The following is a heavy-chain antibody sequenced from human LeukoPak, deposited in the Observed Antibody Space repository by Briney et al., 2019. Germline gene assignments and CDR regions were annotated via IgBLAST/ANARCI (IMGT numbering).Heavy chain of an antibody. Sequence: SETLSLTCTVSGGSISSYYWSWIRQPAGKGLEWIGRIYSSGSTNYNPSLKSRVTMPVDKSKNQFSLKLSSVTAADTAVYYCARDWYYYDSSGYYWFDPWGQGTLVTVSS. J-gene: IGHJ5*02. CDR3: ARDWYYYDSSGYYWFDP. D-gene: IGHD3-22*01. V-gene: IGHV4-4*07. CDR1: GGSISSYY. CDR2: IYSSGST.